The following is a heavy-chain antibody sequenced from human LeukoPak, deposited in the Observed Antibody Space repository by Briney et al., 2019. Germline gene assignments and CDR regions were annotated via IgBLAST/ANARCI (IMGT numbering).Heavy chain of an antibody. V-gene: IGHV3-11*03. D-gene: IGHD6-13*01. CDR1: GFSFSDYY. CDR3: ARTLVAAPGSKGGP. Sequence: GGSLRLSCAASGFSFSDYYMSWIRQAPGKGLEWVSYISGNSSYTDYADSVKGRFTISRDNAKNSLYLQMNSLRVEDTAVYYCARTLVAAPGSKGGPWGQGTLVTASS. CDR2: ISGNSSYT. J-gene: IGHJ5*02.